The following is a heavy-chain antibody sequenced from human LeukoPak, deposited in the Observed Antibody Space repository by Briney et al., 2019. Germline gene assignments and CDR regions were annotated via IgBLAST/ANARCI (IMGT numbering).Heavy chain of an antibody. CDR1: GGSISSYY. Sequence: SETLSLTCTVSGGSISSYYWSWIRQPPGKGLEWIGYIYYRGSTNYNPSLKSRVTISVDTSKNQFSLKLSSVTAADTAVYYCARHSDYYGSGSYYRFDYWGRGTLVTVSS. V-gene: IGHV4-59*08. CDR2: IYYRGST. CDR3: ARHSDYYGSGSYYRFDY. J-gene: IGHJ4*02. D-gene: IGHD3-10*01.